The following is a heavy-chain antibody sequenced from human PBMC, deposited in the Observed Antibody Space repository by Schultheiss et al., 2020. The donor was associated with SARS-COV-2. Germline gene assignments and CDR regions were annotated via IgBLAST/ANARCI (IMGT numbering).Heavy chain of an antibody. J-gene: IGHJ6*02. Sequence: SETLSLTCTVSGGSISSGGYYWSWIRQHPGKGLEWIGYIYYSGSTYYNPSLKSLVTISVDTSKNQFSLQLNSVTPEDTAVYYCARDPQGLTGMDVWGQGTTVTVSS. CDR3: ARDPQGLTGMDV. V-gene: IGHV4-31*01. CDR1: GGSISSGGYY. CDR2: IYYSGST.